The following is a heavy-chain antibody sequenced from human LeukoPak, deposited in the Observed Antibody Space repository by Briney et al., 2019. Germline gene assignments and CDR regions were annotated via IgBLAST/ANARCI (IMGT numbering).Heavy chain of an antibody. Sequence: ASVKVSCKASGYTFTGYYVHWVRQAPGQGLEWMGWMNPKSGGTNYAQKFEARVSMNRDTSISTAYMELSRLRFDDTAVYYCARSPDILTGEKFDYWGQGTLVTVSS. CDR2: MNPKSGGT. D-gene: IGHD3-9*01. V-gene: IGHV1-2*02. CDR3: ARSPDILTGEKFDY. CDR1: GYTFTGYY. J-gene: IGHJ4*02.